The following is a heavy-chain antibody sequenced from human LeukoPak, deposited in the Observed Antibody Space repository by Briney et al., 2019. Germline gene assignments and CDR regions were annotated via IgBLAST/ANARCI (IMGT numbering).Heavy chain of an antibody. V-gene: IGHV4-39*01. D-gene: IGHD3-9*01. J-gene: IGHJ2*01. Sequence: PSETLSLICTVSGGSISTSSYYWGWIRQPPGKRLEWIGSIYFSGNTHLNPSLKSRVTLSVDTTKKQFSLSLASVTAADTFFFQAENGIRDFEWVGYFDLWGRGTLVTVSS. CDR2: IYFSGNT. CDR1: GGSISTSSYY. CDR3: ENGIRDFEWVGYFDL.